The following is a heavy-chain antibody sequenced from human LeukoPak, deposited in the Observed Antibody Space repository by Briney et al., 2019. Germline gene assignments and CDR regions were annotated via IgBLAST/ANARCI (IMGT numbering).Heavy chain of an antibody. J-gene: IGHJ5*01. CDR1: GFTFSSYW. CDR3: AKEGAYPIITYDS. D-gene: IGHD3-10*01. Sequence: GGSLRLSCAASGFTFSSYWMNWVRQAPGKGLEWVANIKRDGNEKNYVDSVRGRFSISRDNAMNSLYLQMDSLRAEDTAVYYCAKEGAYPIITYDSWGQGALVTVSS. CDR2: IKRDGNEK. V-gene: IGHV3-7*01.